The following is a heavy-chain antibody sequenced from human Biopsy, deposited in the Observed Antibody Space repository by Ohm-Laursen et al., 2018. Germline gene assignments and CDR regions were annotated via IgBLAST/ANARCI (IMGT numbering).Heavy chain of an antibody. CDR1: GVSVTSRGYY. D-gene: IGHD6-19*01. Sequence: GTLSLTCTVSGVSVTSRGYYWTWIRQPPGTGVEWIGHISYSGTTNYKSSLRSRVTISVDPSKNQFSLRLTSVTAADTAVYYCAKHGSGWTGDDAFHIWGQGTMVTVSS. V-gene: IGHV4-61*08. CDR3: AKHGSGWTGDDAFHI. CDR2: ISYSGTT. J-gene: IGHJ3*02.